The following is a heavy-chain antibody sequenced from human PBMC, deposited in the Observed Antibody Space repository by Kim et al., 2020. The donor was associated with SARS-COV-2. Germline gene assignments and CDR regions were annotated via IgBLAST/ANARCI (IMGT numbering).Heavy chain of an antibody. CDR3: ARDFSPLGHDYFYYYMDV. Sequence: ASVKVSCKASGYTFTNYYIHWVRQAPGQGLEWMGTISPSGSSTSNAQKFQGRLIMTSDTSTSTVYMALNSLRSEDTAVYFCARDFSPLGHDYFYYYMDVWGKGTTVTVSS. V-gene: IGHV1-46*01. CDR1: GYTFTNYY. J-gene: IGHJ6*03. CDR2: ISPSGSST. D-gene: IGHD7-27*01.